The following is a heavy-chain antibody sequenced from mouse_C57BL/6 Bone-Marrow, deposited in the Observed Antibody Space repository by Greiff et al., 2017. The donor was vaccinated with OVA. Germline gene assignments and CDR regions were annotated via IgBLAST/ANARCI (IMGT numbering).Heavy chain of an antibody. D-gene: IGHD2-5*01. CDR3: TTPYYSNSDD. Sequence: EVQLQQSGAELVRPGASVKLSCTASGFNIKDDYMHWVKQRPEQGLEWIGWIDPENGGTDYDSKFQGKATITADTSSNTAYLQLSSLTSEDTAVYYCTTPYYSNSDDWGQGTTLTVSS. V-gene: IGHV14-4*01. CDR1: GFNIKDDY. CDR2: IDPENGGT. J-gene: IGHJ2*01.